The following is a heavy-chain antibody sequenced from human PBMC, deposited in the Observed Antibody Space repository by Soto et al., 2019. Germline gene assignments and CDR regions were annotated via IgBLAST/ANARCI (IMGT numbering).Heavy chain of an antibody. CDR3: ARAFYGMDV. Sequence: SGPTLVNPTQTLTLTCTVSGFSLSGTGMRVTWIRQPPGKALEWLARIDWEDTKLYSSSLKTRLIISRDTSKNQVVLTMTSMDPADTGTYYCARAFYGMDVWGQGATVTSP. J-gene: IGHJ6*02. V-gene: IGHV2-70*04. CDR1: GFSLSGTGMR. CDR2: IDWEDTK.